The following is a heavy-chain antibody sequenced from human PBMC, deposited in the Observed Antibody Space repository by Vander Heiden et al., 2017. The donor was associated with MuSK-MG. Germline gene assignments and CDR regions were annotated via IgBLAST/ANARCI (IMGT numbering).Heavy chain of an antibody. CDR2: ISWNSRST. J-gene: IGHJ4*02. D-gene: IGHD3-10*01. V-gene: IGHV3-9*01. CDR3: AKDKGYSGLGGYYGPTD. Sequence: EVQLVESGGGLVQPGRSLRLSCAASGSTFDDYAMHWVRQGPGKGLEWVSTISWNSRSTGYADAVKGRFTVSRDNAKNSLYLQMNSLRAEDTALYYCAKDKGYSGLGGYYGPTDWGQGTLVTVSS. CDR1: GSTFDDYA.